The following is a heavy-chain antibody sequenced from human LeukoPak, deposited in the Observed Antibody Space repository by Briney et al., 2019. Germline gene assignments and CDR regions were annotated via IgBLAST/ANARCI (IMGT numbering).Heavy chain of an antibody. V-gene: IGHV3-9*03. Sequence: SLSLSCAASGFSLDDYAMHWVRQAPGKGLEWVSGISWNSGSIGYADSVKGRFTISRDNAKNSLYLQMNSLRAEDMALYYCAKGREYQLLPDAFDIWGQGTMVTVSS. CDR1: GFSLDDYA. J-gene: IGHJ3*02. D-gene: IGHD2-2*01. CDR2: ISWNSGSI. CDR3: AKGREYQLLPDAFDI.